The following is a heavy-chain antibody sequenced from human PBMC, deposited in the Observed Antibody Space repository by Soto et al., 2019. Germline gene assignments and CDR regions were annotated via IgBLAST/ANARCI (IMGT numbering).Heavy chain of an antibody. CDR2: IYYRGST. V-gene: IGHV4-59*01. Sequence: SETLALTCTVSGGSISSYYWSWIRQPPGKGLEWIGYIYYRGSTNYNPSLKSRVTISVDTSKTQFSLNLSSVTAADTAVYYCARGGYSSSFWWFDPWGQGTLVTVS. D-gene: IGHD6-13*01. J-gene: IGHJ5*02. CDR3: ARGGYSSSFWWFDP. CDR1: GGSISSYY.